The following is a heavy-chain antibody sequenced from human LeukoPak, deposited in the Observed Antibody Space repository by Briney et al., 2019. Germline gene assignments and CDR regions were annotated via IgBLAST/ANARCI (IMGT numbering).Heavy chain of an antibody. CDR3: ARTPKGSGSYYNVDPYYYYDMDV. J-gene: IGHJ6*04. CDR2: INHSGST. CDR1: GGSFSDSY. D-gene: IGHD3-10*01. Sequence: SETLSLTCAVYGGSFSDSYWTWIRQPPGKGLEWIGEINHSGSTNYNPSLKSRVIISVDTSKNQFSLRLSSVTAADTAVYYCARTPKGSGSYYNVDPYYYYDMDVWGKGTTVTVSS. V-gene: IGHV4-34*01.